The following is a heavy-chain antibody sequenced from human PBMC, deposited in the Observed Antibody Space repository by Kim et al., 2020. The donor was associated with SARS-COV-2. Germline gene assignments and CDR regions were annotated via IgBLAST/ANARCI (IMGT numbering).Heavy chain of an antibody. V-gene: IGHV3-48*03. D-gene: IGHD3-22*01. Sequence: GGSLRLSCAASGFTFSSYEMNWVRQAPGKGLEWVSYISSSGSTIYYADSVKGRFTISRDNAKNSLYLQMNSLRAEDTAVYYCARGTKGVVVMLNWGQGTLVTVSS. CDR3: ARGTKGVVVMLN. CDR2: ISSSGSTI. CDR1: GFTFSSYE. J-gene: IGHJ4*02.